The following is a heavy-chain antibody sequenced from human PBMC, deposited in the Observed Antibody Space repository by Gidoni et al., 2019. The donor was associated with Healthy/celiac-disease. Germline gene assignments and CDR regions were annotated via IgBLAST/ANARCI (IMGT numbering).Heavy chain of an antibody. D-gene: IGHD3-10*01. CDR2: IYTSGST. V-gene: IGHV4-4*07. J-gene: IGHJ4*02. Sequence: QVQLQESGPGMVKPSETLSLPCTASGCSISSYHGSWIRQSAGTGLEWFGRIYTSGSTNYNPSLNSRVTMSVDTSKNQFALKLSSVTAADTAVYYCARDYGGLLWFGEFDYRGQGTLVTVSS. CDR1: GCSISSYH. CDR3: ARDYGGLLWFGEFDY.